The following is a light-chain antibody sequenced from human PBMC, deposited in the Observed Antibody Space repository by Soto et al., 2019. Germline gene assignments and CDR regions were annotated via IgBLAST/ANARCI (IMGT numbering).Light chain of an antibody. CDR1: SSDAGNYNY. CDR3: SSYISSFSHV. CDR2: EVS. J-gene: IGLJ1*01. Sequence: QSALTQPASVSGSPGQSITISCTGTSSDAGNYNYVSWYQQHPGKAPKLMIFEVSDRPSGVSTRFSGSKSGNTASLTISGLQADDEADYYCSSYISSFSHVFGTGTKVTVL. V-gene: IGLV2-14*01.